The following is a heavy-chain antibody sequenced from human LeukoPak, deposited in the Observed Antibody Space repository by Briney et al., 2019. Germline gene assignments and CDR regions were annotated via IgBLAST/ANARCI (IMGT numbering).Heavy chain of an antibody. J-gene: IGHJ4*02. V-gene: IGHV3-23*01. D-gene: IGHD4-17*01. Sequence: GGSLRLSCAASGFTFNNYAMSWVRQAPGKGLEWVSAISGRDGSTYYADSVKGRFTISRDNSKNTLYLQMNSLRAEDTAVYYCAKEPTTVTSSSYFDYWGQGTLVTVPS. CDR3: AKEPTTVTSSSYFDY. CDR2: ISGRDGST. CDR1: GFTFNNYA.